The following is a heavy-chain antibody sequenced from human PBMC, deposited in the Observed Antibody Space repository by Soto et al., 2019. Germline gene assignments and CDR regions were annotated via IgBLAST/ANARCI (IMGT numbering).Heavy chain of an antibody. V-gene: IGHV4-30-4*01. J-gene: IGHJ4*01. CDR2: IYYSGST. CDR3: ARGPKIRPFDD. CDR1: GGSISSGDYY. Sequence: PSETLSLTCTVSGGSISSGDYYWSWIRQPPGKGLEWIGYIYYSGSTYYNPSLKSRVTISVDTSKNQFSLKLSSVTAADTAVEYCARGPKIRPFDDCGNGSLVTVPS.